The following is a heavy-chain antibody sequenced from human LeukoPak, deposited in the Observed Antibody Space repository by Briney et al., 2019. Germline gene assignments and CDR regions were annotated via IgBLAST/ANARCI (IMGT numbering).Heavy chain of an antibody. V-gene: IGHV4-34*01. CDR3: ATFRWGVGFEY. Sequence: SETLSLTCAVYGGSFSASFSDCYWTCIRQTPGKGLEWIGEIHHSGSTNYNPSLKSRVTISVDTSKNQFSLKLNSLTAADTAVYYCATFRWGVGFEYWGQGTLATVSS. CDR2: IHHSGST. J-gene: IGHJ4*02. D-gene: IGHD3-16*01. CDR1: GGSFSASFSDCY.